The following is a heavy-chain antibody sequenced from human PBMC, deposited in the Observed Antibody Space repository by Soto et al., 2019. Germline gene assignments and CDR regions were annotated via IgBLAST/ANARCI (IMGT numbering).Heavy chain of an antibody. CDR3: ARGIAAAGMDWFDP. V-gene: IGHV4-31*03. J-gene: IGHJ5*02. Sequence: QVQLQESGPGLVKPSQTLSLTCTVSGGSISSGGYYWSWIRQHPGKGLEWIGYIYYSGSTYYNPSLKSRVTKTVDPSKNPFSLKLSSVTAADTAVYYWARGIAAAGMDWFDPWGQGTLVTVSS. CDR1: GGSISSGGYY. CDR2: IYYSGST. D-gene: IGHD6-13*01.